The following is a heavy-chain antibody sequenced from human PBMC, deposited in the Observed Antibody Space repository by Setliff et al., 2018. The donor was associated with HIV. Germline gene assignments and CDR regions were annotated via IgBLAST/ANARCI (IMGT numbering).Heavy chain of an antibody. CDR3: ARVPVAGANWFDP. J-gene: IGHJ5*02. V-gene: IGHV4-34*01. CDR1: GGSFSGYY. Sequence: SETLSLTCAVYGGSFSGYYWTYLRQPPGKGLEWIGEINHSGSTNYNPSLKSRVTISVDTSKKQFSLKLSSVTAADTAVYYCARVPVAGANWFDPWGLGTLVTVS. CDR2: INHSGST. D-gene: IGHD2-21*01.